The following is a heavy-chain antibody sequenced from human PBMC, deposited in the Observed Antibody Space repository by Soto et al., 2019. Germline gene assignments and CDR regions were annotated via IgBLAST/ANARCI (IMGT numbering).Heavy chain of an antibody. V-gene: IGHV3-30*18. J-gene: IGHJ4*02. Sequence: GGSLRLSCAASGFTFSSYGMHWVRQAPGEGLEWVAVISYDGSNKYYADSVKGRFTISRDNSKNTLYLQMNSLRAEDTAVYYCAKDHRYSSGWAAADYWGQGTLVTVSS. D-gene: IGHD6-19*01. CDR3: AKDHRYSSGWAAADY. CDR2: ISYDGSNK. CDR1: GFTFSSYG.